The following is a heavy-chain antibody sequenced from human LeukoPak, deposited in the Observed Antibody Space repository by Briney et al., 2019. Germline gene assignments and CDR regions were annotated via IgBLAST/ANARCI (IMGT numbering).Heavy chain of an antibody. Sequence: ASVKVSCKASGYTFTGYYMHWVRQAPGQGLEWMGIINPSGGSTSYAQKFQGRVTMTRDTSTSTVYMELSSLRSEDTAVYYCARENIAAAGTSGGWFDPWGQGTLVTVSS. CDR2: INPSGGST. J-gene: IGHJ5*02. CDR3: ARENIAAAGTSGGWFDP. CDR1: GYTFTGYY. V-gene: IGHV1-46*01. D-gene: IGHD6-13*01.